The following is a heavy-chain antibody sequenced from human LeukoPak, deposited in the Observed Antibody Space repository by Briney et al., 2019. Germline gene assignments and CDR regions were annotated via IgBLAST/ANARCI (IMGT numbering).Heavy chain of an antibody. CDR2: ISAYNGNT. V-gene: IGHV1-18*01. D-gene: IGHD6-19*01. Sequence: GASVKVSCKASGYTFTSYGISWVRQAPGQGLEWMGWISAYNGNTNYAQKLQGRVTMTTDTSTSTAYMELRSLRSDDTAVYYCARDYRQWRGDYYYYYMDVWGKGTTVTISS. CDR1: GYTFTSYG. J-gene: IGHJ6*03. CDR3: ARDYRQWRGDYYYYYMDV.